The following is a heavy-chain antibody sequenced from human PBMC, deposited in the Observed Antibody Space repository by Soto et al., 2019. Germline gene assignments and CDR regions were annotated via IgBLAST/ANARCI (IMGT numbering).Heavy chain of an antibody. CDR1: GITYTTYA. D-gene: IGHD5-12*01. J-gene: IGHJ5*02. V-gene: IGHV1-3*04. CDR2: INTGNGNT. CDR3: ARAISGYVT. Sequence: QVQLVQSGAEVKKPGASVKVSCKASGITYTTYAIHWVRQAPGQGLEWMGWINTGNGNTRYSQRFQGRVTLTTDTSASTAYMALSSLPSEDTAVYYCARAISGYVTWGQGTLITVSS.